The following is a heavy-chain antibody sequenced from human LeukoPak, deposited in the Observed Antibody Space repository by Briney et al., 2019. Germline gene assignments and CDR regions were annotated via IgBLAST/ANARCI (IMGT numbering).Heavy chain of an antibody. CDR1: GGCISSYY. Sequence: SETLSLTRTVSGGCISSYYWSWIRQPPGKGLEWIGYIYYSGSTNYNPSLKSRVTISVDTSKNQFSLKLSSVTAADTAVYYCARDGYDILTGPGFDYWGQGTLVTVSS. CDR2: IYYSGST. D-gene: IGHD3-9*01. CDR3: ARDGYDILTGPGFDY. V-gene: IGHV4-59*01. J-gene: IGHJ4*02.